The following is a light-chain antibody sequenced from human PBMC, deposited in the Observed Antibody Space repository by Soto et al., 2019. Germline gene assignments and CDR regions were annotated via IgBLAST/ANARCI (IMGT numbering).Light chain of an antibody. V-gene: IGLV2-11*01. J-gene: IGLJ2*01. CDR3: CSYAGSDTFVV. CDR1: SSDIGAYNF. Sequence: QSALTQPRSVSGSPGQSVTISCTGTSSDIGAYNFVSWYQQHPGKAPKFIIYDVDKRSSGVPDRFYGSKSGNTASLTISGLQAEDEADYFCCSYAGSDTFVVFGVGTKLTVL. CDR2: DVD.